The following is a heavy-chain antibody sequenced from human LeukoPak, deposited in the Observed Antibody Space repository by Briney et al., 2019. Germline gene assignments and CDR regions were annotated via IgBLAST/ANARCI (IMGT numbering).Heavy chain of an antibody. J-gene: IGHJ4*02. CDR3: ARRGPYFDY. D-gene: IGHD3-10*01. Sequence: GGSLRLSCTASGFTFSNHGMNWVRQAPGKVLEWISYISSTSTDIYYVDSVKGRFTISRDNAKNSVYLQMNSLRAEDTAIYYCARRGPYFDYWGQGILVTVSS. CDR2: ISSTSTDI. V-gene: IGHV3-21*05. CDR1: GFTFSNHG.